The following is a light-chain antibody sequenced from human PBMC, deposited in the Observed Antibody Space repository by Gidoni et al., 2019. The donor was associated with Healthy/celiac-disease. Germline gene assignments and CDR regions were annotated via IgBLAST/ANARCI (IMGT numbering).Light chain of an antibody. CDR2: AAS. CDR1: QSISSY. CDR3: QQSYSTPLG. Sequence: DIQMTQSPSSLSASVGDRVTITCRASQSISSYLNWYQQKPGKAPKLLIYAASSLQSGVPSMFSGSGSGTDFTLTISSLQPEDFATYYCQQSYSTPLGFGGGTKVEIK. J-gene: IGKJ4*01. V-gene: IGKV1-39*01.